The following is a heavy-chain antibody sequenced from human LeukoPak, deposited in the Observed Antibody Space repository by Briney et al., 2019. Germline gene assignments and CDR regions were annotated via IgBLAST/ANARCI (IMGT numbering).Heavy chain of an antibody. CDR3: ARNSGGRRYYFTE. D-gene: IGHD3-10*01. CDR1: GFIFSNSG. CDR2: ICTDGSTK. Sequence: PGGSLRLSCAASGFIFSNSGMHWVRQAPGKGLEWVTVICTDGSTKYYADSVKGRFTISRDNSQNTLYLQMNSLRAEDTAVYYCARNSGGRRYYFTEWGQGTLVTVSS. V-gene: IGHV3-33*01. J-gene: IGHJ4*02.